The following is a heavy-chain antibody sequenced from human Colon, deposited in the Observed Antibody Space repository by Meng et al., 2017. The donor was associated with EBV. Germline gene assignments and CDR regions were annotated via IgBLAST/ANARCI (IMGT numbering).Heavy chain of an antibody. CDR3: ARDGPLL. J-gene: IGHJ4*02. CDR2: IYYTGST. Sequence: QLELQVSGPGRGGPSEPLSLTCSVSGDSISGSGDYWGWVRQPPGKGLEWIGNIYYTGSTYYNPSLKSRVTISVDTSKNQFSLKVTSMTAADTAVYYCARDGPLLWGPGTLVTVSS. CDR1: GDSISGSGDY. V-gene: IGHV4-39*07.